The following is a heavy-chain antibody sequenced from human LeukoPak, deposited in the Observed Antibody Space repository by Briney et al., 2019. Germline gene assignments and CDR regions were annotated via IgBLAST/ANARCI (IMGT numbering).Heavy chain of an antibody. Sequence: SVKVSCKASGGTFSSYAISWVRQAPGRGLEWMGGIIPIFGTANYAQKFQGRVTITADESTSTAYMELSSLRSEDTAVYYCARARYSGYLTVDYWGQGTLVTVSS. D-gene: IGHD5-12*01. CDR2: IIPIFGTA. V-gene: IGHV1-69*13. J-gene: IGHJ4*02. CDR1: GGTFSSYA. CDR3: ARARYSGYLTVDY.